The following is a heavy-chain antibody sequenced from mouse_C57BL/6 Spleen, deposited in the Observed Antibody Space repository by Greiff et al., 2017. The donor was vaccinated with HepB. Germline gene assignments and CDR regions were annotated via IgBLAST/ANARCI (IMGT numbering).Heavy chain of an antibody. CDR1: GFTFSDYG. D-gene: IGHD1-1*01. V-gene: IGHV5-17*01. J-gene: IGHJ4*01. Sequence: EVQGVESGGGLVKPGGSLKLSCAASGFTFSDYGMHWVRQAPGKGLEWVAYISSGSSTIYYADTLKGRFTISRDNAKNTRSMQMTSLRSEDTAVYYCARDLTVVRTGAMDYWGQGTSVTVSS. CDR2: ISSGSSTI. CDR3: ARDLTVVRTGAMDY.